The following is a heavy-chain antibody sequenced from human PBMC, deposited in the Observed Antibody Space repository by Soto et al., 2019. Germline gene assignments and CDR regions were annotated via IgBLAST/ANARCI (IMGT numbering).Heavy chain of an antibody. CDR1: GYTFTSYA. D-gene: IGHD3-3*01. CDR2: INAGNGNT. CDR3: ARERWAGVVTFMEGFDY. V-gene: IGHV1-3*01. Sequence: GASVKVSCKASGYTFTSYAMHWVRQAPGQRLEWMGWINAGNGNTKYSQKFQGRVTITRDTSASTAYMALSSLSSEDTAVYYCARERWAGVVTFMEGFDYWGQGTLVTVSS. J-gene: IGHJ4*02.